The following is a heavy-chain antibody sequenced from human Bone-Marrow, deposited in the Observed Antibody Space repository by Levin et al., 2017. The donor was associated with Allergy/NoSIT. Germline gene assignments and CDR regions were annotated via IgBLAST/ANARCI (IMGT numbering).Heavy chain of an antibody. CDR3: VTSRIFDSVSFYYSVDV. CDR1: GYSFSYYW. D-gene: IGHD3-9*01. V-gene: IGHV5-51*01. CDR2: ISPVDSQT. Sequence: GGSLRLSCQASGYSFSYYWIAWVRQMPGTGLELMGIISPVDSQTRYSPSFQGRVTISADNFITTAYLQWSSLKASDTAMYYCVTSRIFDSVSFYYSVDVWGQGTPVTVSS. J-gene: IGHJ6*02.